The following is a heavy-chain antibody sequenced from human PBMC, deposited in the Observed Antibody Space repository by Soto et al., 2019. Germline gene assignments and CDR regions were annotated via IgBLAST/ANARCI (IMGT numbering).Heavy chain of an antibody. J-gene: IGHJ4*02. Sequence: EVQLLQSAGGLVKPGGSLRLSCAASGFVFSDFQLNWVRHAPGRGLEWLASITGTSAFLFYADSIKGRFTISRDNPKNFLFLQMDSLGPDDTAVYYCARDNLAVQGAFDHWGQGALVTVSS. CDR1: GFVFSDFQ. CDR2: ITGTSAFL. D-gene: IGHD3-10*02. CDR3: ARDNLAVQGAFDH. V-gene: IGHV3-21*02.